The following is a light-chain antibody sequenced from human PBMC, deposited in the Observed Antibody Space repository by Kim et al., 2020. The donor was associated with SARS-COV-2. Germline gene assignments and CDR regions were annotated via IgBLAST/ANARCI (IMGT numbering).Light chain of an antibody. CDR1: SSDVGGYSY. J-gene: IGLJ3*02. CDR2: EVS. V-gene: IGLV2-8*01. CDR3: TSYAGSNNWV. Sequence: GQSVTISCTGTSSDVGGYSYVSWYQQHPGKAPKFMIYEVSKRPSGVPDRFSGSESGNMASLTVSGLQAEDEADYYCTSYAGSNNWVFGGGTQLTVL.